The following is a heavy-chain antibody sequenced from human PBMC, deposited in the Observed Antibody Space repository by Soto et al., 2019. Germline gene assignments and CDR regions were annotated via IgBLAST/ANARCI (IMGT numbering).Heavy chain of an antibody. CDR1: GFSFSDYY. CDR2: ISSSGDPT. CDR3: ARLLLRPGKFDY. V-gene: IGHV3-11*01. D-gene: IGHD2-21*01. Sequence: QVPLVESGGGLVNPGGSLRLSCAASGFSFSDYYMTWIRQAPGKGLEWISDISSSGDPTYYADSVRGRFTISRDNAKNSLYLQLNSLRGEDTAVYYCARLLLRPGKFDYWGQGTLVTVSS. J-gene: IGHJ4*02.